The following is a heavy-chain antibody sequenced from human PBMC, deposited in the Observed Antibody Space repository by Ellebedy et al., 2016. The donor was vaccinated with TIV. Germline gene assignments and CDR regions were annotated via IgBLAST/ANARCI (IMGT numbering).Heavy chain of an antibody. CDR1: GGSFSGYS. J-gene: IGHJ4*02. CDR3: ARLPPGSVFGYFDS. CDR2: IYYSGST. V-gene: IGHV4-34*01. D-gene: IGHD6-25*01. Sequence: SETLSLTCAVYGGSFSGYSGSWIRQTPGKGLEWIGSIYYSGSTYYNPSLKSRVTISVDTSKNHFSLQLSSVTAADTAVYYCARLPPGSVFGYFDSWGQGILVTVSS.